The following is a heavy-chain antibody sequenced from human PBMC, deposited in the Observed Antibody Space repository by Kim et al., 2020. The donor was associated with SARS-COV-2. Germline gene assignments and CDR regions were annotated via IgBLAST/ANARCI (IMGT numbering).Heavy chain of an antibody. Sequence: SQTLSLTCTVSGASISTTSYYWGWIRQPPGKGLEWIVSIFYSGTTYYNPSLKSRVTISVDTSKNQFSLMLNSVIAADTAVYYCARTLGGSYYVYHYWGQGTLVTVSS. CDR2: IFYSGTT. CDR3: ARTLGGSYYVYHY. D-gene: IGHD1-26*01. V-gene: IGHV4-39*01. CDR1: GASISTTSYY. J-gene: IGHJ4*02.